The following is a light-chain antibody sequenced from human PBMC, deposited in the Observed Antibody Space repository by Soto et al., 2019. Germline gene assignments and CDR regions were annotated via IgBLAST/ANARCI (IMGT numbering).Light chain of an antibody. V-gene: IGLV2-14*01. CDR2: EVS. CDR3: SSYRSGSTVVV. Sequence: QSVLTQPASVSGSPGQSITISCTGTSSDVGGYKFVSWYQQHPGKAPKLMIYEVSNRPSRVSNRFSGSKSGNTASLTISWLQADDEADYYCSSYRSGSTVVVFGGGTKLTVL. J-gene: IGLJ2*01. CDR1: SSDVGGYKF.